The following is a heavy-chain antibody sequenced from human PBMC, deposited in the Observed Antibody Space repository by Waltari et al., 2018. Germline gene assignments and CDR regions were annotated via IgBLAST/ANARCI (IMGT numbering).Heavy chain of an antibody. Sequence: EVQLVESGGGLVQPGGSLRLSCEASGFTFSSYWMHWVRQVPGKGLVWVGRMTGDGSGTTYAASVKGRFTISRDNAKNTLFLQMNSLRDEDTAVYYCVRYVVVTAGDYWGQGTLVAVSS. CDR3: VRYVVVTAGDY. D-gene: IGHD2-21*02. V-gene: IGHV3-74*03. CDR1: GFTFSSYW. J-gene: IGHJ4*02. CDR2: MTGDGSGT.